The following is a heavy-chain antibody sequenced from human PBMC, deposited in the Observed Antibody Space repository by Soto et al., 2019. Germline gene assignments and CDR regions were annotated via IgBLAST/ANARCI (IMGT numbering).Heavy chain of an antibody. J-gene: IGHJ4*02. V-gene: IGHV3-23*01. D-gene: IGHD6-13*01. Sequence: GGSLRLSCAASGFTFSSYAMSWVRQAPGKGLEWVSAISGSGGSTYYADSVKGRFTISRDNSKNTLYLQMNSLRAEDTAVYYCAKVPGIAADGKMNYFDYWGQGTLVTVSS. CDR2: ISGSGGST. CDR1: GFTFSSYA. CDR3: AKVPGIAADGKMNYFDY.